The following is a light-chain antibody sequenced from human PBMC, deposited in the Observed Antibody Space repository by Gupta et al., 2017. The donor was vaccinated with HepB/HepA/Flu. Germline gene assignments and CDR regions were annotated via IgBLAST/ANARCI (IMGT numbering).Light chain of an antibody. CDR2: GAS. Sequence: EIVLTQSPGTLSLSPGERATLSCRASQSLSGSLLAWYQQKPGQAPRLLIYGASSRANGIPDRVTGSGSGTDFTLTINRLEPEDFAVYFCHQYGASPITFGQGTKVEIK. V-gene: IGKV3-20*01. CDR1: QSLSGSL. CDR3: HQYGASPIT. J-gene: IGKJ1*01.